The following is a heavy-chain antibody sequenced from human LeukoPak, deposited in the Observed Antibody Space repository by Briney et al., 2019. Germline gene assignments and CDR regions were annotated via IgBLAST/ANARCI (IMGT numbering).Heavy chain of an antibody. CDR2: IIPIFGTA. J-gene: IGHJ4*02. CDR1: GGTFSSYA. CDR3: ARDDDSSGYYSTSRD. Sequence: SVEVSCKASGGTFSSYAISWVRQAPGQGLEWMGGIIPIFGTANYAQKFQGRVTITADESTSTAYMELSSLRSEDTAVYYCARDDDSSGYYSTSRDWGQGTLVTVSS. V-gene: IGHV1-69*13. D-gene: IGHD3-22*01.